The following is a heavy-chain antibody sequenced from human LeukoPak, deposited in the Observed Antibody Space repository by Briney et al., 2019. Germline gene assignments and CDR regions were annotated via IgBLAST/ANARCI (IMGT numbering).Heavy chain of an antibody. J-gene: IGHJ4*02. Sequence: PGGSLRLSCAASGLTFSGTYMSWIRQAPGKGLEWVSYISSSGTYAEYADSVKGRFTISKDNAKNALYLQMNSLRDEDTAVYYCVRAIGRGPGGHFDYWGQGTLVTVSS. CDR2: ISSSGTYA. CDR3: VRAIGRGPGGHFDY. D-gene: IGHD3-10*01. V-gene: IGHV3-11*05. CDR1: GLTFSGTY.